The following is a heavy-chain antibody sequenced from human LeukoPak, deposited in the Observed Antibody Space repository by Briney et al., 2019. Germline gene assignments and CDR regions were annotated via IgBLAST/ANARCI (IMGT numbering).Heavy chain of an antibody. CDR3: ARGSGYFGFDY. CDR1: GGSISSGSYY. D-gene: IGHD3-22*01. Sequence: PSQTLSLTCTVSGGSISSGSYYWSWIRQPAGKGLEWIGRIYTSGSTNYNPSLKSRVTIPVDTSKNQFSLKLSSVTAADTAVYYCARGSGYFGFDYWGQGTLVTVSS. V-gene: IGHV4-61*02. CDR2: IYTSGST. J-gene: IGHJ4*02.